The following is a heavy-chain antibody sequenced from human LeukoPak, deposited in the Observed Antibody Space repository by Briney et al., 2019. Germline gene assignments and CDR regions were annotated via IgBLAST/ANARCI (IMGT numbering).Heavy chain of an antibody. CDR1: GGSISSSSYY. V-gene: IGHV4-39*02. J-gene: IGHJ5*02. Sequence: TSETLSLTCTVSGGSISSSSYYWGWIRQPPGKGLEWIGSIYYSGSTYYNPSLKSRVTISVDTSKNQFSLKLSSETAADTAVYYCARDQKGYCSSTSCYKYNWFDPWGQGTLVTVSS. CDR2: IYYSGST. CDR3: ARDQKGYCSSTSCYKYNWFDP. D-gene: IGHD2-2*02.